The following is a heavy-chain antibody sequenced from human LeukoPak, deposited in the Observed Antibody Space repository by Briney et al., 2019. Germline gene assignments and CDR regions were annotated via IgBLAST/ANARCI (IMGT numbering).Heavy chain of an antibody. CDR1: GFTFSTYW. CDR3: ARKVVVTSNGNYFDY. CDR2: INWNGGST. J-gene: IGHJ4*02. D-gene: IGHD2-21*02. Sequence: GGSLRLSCAASGFTFSTYWMHWVRQVPGKGLVWVSGINWNGGSTGYADSVKGRFTISRDNAKNSLYLQMNSLGAEDTALYYCARKVVVTSNGNYFDYWGQGTLVTVSS. V-gene: IGHV3-20*04.